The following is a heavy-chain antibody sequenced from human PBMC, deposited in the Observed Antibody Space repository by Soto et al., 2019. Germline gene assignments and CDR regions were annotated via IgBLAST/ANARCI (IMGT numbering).Heavy chain of an antibody. CDR3: ARARFYGSERTVFDF. J-gene: IGHJ4*02. Sequence: QVQLQESRPGLVKPSQTLSLTCTVSRGSVSSGGYYWSWIRQHPGKGLEWIGYIYYNGITDYNPSLKSRLIISVDTSKNQFSLILSSVTAADTAVYYCARARFYGSERTVFDFWGQGTLVTVSS. D-gene: IGHD3-10*01. V-gene: IGHV4-31*03. CDR2: IYYNGIT. CDR1: RGSVSSGGYY.